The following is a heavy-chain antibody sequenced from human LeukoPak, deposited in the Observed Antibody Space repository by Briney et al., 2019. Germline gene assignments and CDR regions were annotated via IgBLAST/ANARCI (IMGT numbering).Heavy chain of an antibody. CDR3: ARGDIVLMVYAMAFDI. D-gene: IGHD2-8*01. V-gene: IGHV1-18*01. CDR1: GYTFTSYG. CDR2: ISAYNGNT. Sequence: ASVKVSCKASGYTFTSYGISWVRQAPGQGLEWMGWISAYNGNTNYAQKLQGRVTMTTDTSTSTAYMELRSLRSDDTAVYYCARGDIVLMVYAMAFDIWGQGTMVTDSS. J-gene: IGHJ3*02.